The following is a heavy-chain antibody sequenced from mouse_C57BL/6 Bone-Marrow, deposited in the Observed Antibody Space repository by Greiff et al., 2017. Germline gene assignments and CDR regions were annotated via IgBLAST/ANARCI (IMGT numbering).Heavy chain of an antibody. J-gene: IGHJ2*01. D-gene: IGHD2-4*01. V-gene: IGHV5-9-1*02. Sequence: EVKVEESGEGLVKPGGSLKLSCAASGFTFSSYAMSWVRQTPEKRLEWVAYISSGGDYIYYADTVKGRFTISRDNARNTLYLQMSSLKSEDTAMYYCTRGLYYDYDENYWGQGTTLTVSS. CDR3: TRGLYYDYDENY. CDR1: GFTFSSYA. CDR2: ISSGGDYI.